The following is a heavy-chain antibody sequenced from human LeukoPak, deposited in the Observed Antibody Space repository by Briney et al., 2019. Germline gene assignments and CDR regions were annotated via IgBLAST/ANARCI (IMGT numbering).Heavy chain of an antibody. Sequence: GGSLRLSCAASGFTVSSNYMSWVRQAPGKGLEWVSVIYSGGSTYYADSVKGRFTISRDNSKNTLYLQMNSLRAEDTVVYYCARGNLGVVAGTVYYYYMDVWGKGTTVTISS. V-gene: IGHV3-66*01. D-gene: IGHD6-19*01. CDR1: GFTVSSNY. CDR2: IYSGGST. CDR3: ARGNLGVVAGTVYYYYMDV. J-gene: IGHJ6*03.